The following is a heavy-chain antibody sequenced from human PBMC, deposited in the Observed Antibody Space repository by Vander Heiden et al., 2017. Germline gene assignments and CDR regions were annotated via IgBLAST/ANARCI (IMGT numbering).Heavy chain of an antibody. CDR2: ISSSSSYI. J-gene: IGHJ3*01. CDR1: GFTSSSYS. CDR3: ARGPRYSYGRNDAFDF. D-gene: IGHD5-18*01. V-gene: IGHV3-21*01. Sequence: EVQLVESGGGLVKPGGSLRLSCAASGFTSSSYSMNWVRQAPGKGLEWVSSISSSSSYIYYADSVKGRFTFSRDNAKNSLYLQMNSLRAEDTAVYYCARGPRYSYGRNDAFDFWGQGTMVTVSS.